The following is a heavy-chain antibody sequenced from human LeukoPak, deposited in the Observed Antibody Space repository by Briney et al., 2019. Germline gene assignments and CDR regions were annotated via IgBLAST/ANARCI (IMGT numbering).Heavy chain of an antibody. Sequence: ASVKVSCKASGYTFTSYYMHWVRQAPGQGLEWTGIINPSGGSTSYAQKFQGRVTMTRDKSTSTVYMELSSLRSEDTAVYYCARAIAVAGVDYWGQGTLVTVSS. CDR1: GYTFTSYY. V-gene: IGHV1-46*03. CDR2: INPSGGST. D-gene: IGHD6-19*01. CDR3: ARAIAVAGVDY. J-gene: IGHJ4*02.